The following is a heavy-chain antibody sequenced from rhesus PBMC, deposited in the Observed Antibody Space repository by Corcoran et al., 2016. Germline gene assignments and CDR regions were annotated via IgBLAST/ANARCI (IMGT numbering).Heavy chain of an antibody. CDR3: ARGSDTYWYFDI. CDR2: ISGSSGST. CDR1: GGSISSSNW. J-gene: IGHJ2*01. Sequence: QVQLQESGPGLVKPSETLSLTCAVSGGSISSSNWWSWIRQPPGKGLEWIGYISGSSGSTYYNPSLKSRVTISKDTSKNQFSLKLSSVTAADTAVYYCARGSDTYWYFDIWGPGTPITISS. D-gene: IGHD5-12*01. V-gene: IGHV4S19*01.